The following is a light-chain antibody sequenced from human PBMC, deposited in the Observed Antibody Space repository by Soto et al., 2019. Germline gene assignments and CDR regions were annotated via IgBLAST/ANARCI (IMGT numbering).Light chain of an antibody. CDR1: SSDVGAYIY. CDR2: EVS. J-gene: IGLJ1*01. Sequence: QSALTQPASVSGSPGQSITISCTGTSSDVGAYIYVSWYQQLPGKAPKLIIYEVSNRPSGVSDRFSGSKSGNTASLTISGLQAEDEAEYYCSSHTADSPLFGTGTKVTVL. CDR3: SSHTADSPL. V-gene: IGLV2-14*03.